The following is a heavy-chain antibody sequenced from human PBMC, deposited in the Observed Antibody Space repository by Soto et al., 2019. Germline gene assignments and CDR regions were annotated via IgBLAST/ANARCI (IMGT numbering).Heavy chain of an antibody. CDR2: ISYDGSNK. V-gene: IGHV3-30*18. J-gene: IGHJ1*01. CDR3: AKGPVYYDSSGYYYFFPTSGSAEYFQH. Sequence: GGSLRLSCAASGFTFSSYGMHWVRQAPGKGLEWVAVISYDGSNKYYADSVKGRFTISRDNSKNTLYLQMNSLRAEDTAVYYCAKGPVYYDSSGYYYFFPTSGSAEYFQHWGQGTVVTVSS. CDR1: GFTFSSYG. D-gene: IGHD3-22*01.